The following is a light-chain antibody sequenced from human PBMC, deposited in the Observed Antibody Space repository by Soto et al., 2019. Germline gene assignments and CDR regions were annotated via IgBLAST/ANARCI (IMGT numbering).Light chain of an antibody. CDR3: QQYNDWLFT. J-gene: IGKJ3*01. CDR2: SAS. V-gene: IGKV3-15*01. CDR1: QSVSSN. Sequence: EILMTQSPATLSVSPGERATHSCRASQSVSSNLAWYQQKPGQAPRLLIYSASTRATGIPARFSGSGSGTEFTLTISGLQSEDFAVYYCQQYNDWLFTFGPGTKVDLK.